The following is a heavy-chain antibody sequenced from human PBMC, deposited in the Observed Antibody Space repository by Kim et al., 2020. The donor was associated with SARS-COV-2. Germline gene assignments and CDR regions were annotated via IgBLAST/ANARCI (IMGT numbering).Heavy chain of an antibody. J-gene: IGHJ4*02. V-gene: IGHV4-59*13. CDR3: ARVRSSSWHFDY. Sequence: SETLSLTCTVSGGSISSYYWSWIRQPPGKGLEWIGYIYYSGSTNYNPSLKSRVTISVDTSKNQFSLKVNSVTAADTAVYYCARVRSSSWHFDYWGQGTLV. CDR2: IYYSGST. CDR1: GGSISSYY. D-gene: IGHD6-13*01.